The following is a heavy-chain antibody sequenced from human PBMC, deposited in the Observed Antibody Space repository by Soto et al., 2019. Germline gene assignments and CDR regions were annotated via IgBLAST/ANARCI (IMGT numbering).Heavy chain of an antibody. V-gene: IGHV2-70*01. J-gene: IGHJ4*02. CDR2: IDWDDDK. D-gene: IGHD3-3*01. CDR3: ARIRRPRLLEWLTIHY. CDR1: GFSLSTSVMC. Sequence: PTLVNPTQILTLTCTFSGFSLSTSVMCVSSIRQPPGKALEWLALIDWDDDKYYSTSLKTRLTISKDTSKNQVVLKMTNMDPVDKATYYCARIRRPRLLEWLTIHYWGQANLVTVSS.